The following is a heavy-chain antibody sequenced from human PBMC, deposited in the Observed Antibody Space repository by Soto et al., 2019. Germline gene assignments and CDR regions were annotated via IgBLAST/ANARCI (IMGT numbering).Heavy chain of an antibody. CDR1: GFTFSSYA. J-gene: IGHJ5*02. CDR2: ISGSGGST. CDR3: AKDAAYYDILTANWFDP. D-gene: IGHD3-9*01. Sequence: GGSLRLSCAASGFTFSSYAMSWVRQAPGKGLEWVSAISGSGGSTYYADSVKDRFTISRDNSKNTLYLQMNSLRAEDTAVYYCAKDAAYYDILTANWFDPWGQGTLVTVSS. V-gene: IGHV3-23*01.